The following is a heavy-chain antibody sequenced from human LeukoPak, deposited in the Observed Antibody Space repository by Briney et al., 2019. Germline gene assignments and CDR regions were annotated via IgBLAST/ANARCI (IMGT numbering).Heavy chain of an antibody. CDR1: GYTFTGYY. CDR3: ARETHYYGSGSYEDY. J-gene: IGHJ4*02. D-gene: IGHD3-10*01. Sequence: SVKVSCKASGYTFTGYYMHWVRQAPGQGLEWMGRIIPILGIANYAQKFQGRVTITADKSTSTAYMELSSLRSEDTAVYYCARETHYYGSGSYEDYWGQGTLVTVSS. CDR2: IIPILGIA. V-gene: IGHV1-69*04.